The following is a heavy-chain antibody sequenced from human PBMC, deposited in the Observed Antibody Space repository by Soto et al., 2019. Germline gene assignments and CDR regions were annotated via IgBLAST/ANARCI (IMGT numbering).Heavy chain of an antibody. Sequence: PSETLSLTCAVSGYSISSGYYWGWIRQPPGKGLEWIGSIYHSGSTYYNPSLKSRVTISVDTSKNQFSLKLSSVTAADTAVYYCERAVDGVIYYYGMDVWGQGTTVTVSS. CDR1: GYSISSGYY. D-gene: IGHD6-19*01. J-gene: IGHJ6*02. CDR2: IYHSGST. CDR3: ERAVDGVIYYYGMDV. V-gene: IGHV4-38-2*01.